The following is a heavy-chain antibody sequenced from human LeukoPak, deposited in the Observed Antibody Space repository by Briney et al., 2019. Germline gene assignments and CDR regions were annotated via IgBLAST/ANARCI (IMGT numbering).Heavy chain of an antibody. CDR2: MNPNSGNT. D-gene: IGHD6-13*01. J-gene: IGHJ3*02. V-gene: IGHV1-8*01. Sequence: ASVKVSCKASGYTFTSYDINWVRQATGQGLEWMGWMNPNSGNTGYAQKFQGRVTMTRNTSISTAYMELSSLRSEDTAVYYCASPLITAGDAFDIWGQGTMVTVSS. CDR1: GYTFTSYD. CDR3: ASPLITAGDAFDI.